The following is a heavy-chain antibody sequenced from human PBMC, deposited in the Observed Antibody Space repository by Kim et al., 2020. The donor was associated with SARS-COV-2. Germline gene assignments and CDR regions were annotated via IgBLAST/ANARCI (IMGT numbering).Heavy chain of an antibody. D-gene: IGHD7-27*01. Sequence: YAQKRQGRVTMTTDTSTSTAYMELRSLRSDDTAVYYCARGGLTGDGELDYWGQGTLVTVSS. J-gene: IGHJ4*02. CDR3: ARGGLTGDGELDY. V-gene: IGHV1-18*01.